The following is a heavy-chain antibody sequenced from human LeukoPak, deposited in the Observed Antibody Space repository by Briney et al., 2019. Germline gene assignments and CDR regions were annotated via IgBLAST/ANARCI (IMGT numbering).Heavy chain of an antibody. D-gene: IGHD2-2*01. Sequence: SETLSLTCAVYGGPFSGYYWSWIRQPPGKGLEWIGEINHSGSTNYNPSLKSRVTISVDTSKNQFSLKLSSVTAADTAVYYCARGANRLYCSSTSSIPRRCGAFDIWGQGTMVTVSS. CDR3: ARGANRLYCSSTSSIPRRCGAFDI. CDR2: INHSGST. V-gene: IGHV4-34*01. CDR1: GGPFSGYY. J-gene: IGHJ3*02.